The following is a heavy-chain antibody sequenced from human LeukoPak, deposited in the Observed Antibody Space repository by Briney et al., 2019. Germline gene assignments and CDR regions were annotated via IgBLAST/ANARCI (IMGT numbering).Heavy chain of an antibody. CDR1: GYPFTSYG. CDR3: AKSYCSSTSCYDT. CDR2: ISAYNGNT. V-gene: IGHV1-18*01. Sequence: ASVKVSCKASGYPFTSYGISWVRQSPGQGLECMGWISAYNGNTNYAQKLQRRVTMTTDPSTIPAYMELRSLTSDDPAAYHCAKSYCSSTSCYDTWGQGTLVTVSS. D-gene: IGHD2-2*01. J-gene: IGHJ5*02.